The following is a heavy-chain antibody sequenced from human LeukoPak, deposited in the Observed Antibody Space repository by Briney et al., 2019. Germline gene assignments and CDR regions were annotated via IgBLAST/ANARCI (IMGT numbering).Heavy chain of an antibody. CDR1: GFTFSSYA. D-gene: IGHD4-11*01. V-gene: IGHV3-23*01. CDR2: ISGSGGST. J-gene: IGHJ2*01. Sequence: GGSLRLSCAASGFTFSSYAMSWVRQAPGKGLEWVSAISGSGGSTYYADSVKGRFTISRDNSKNTLYLQMNSLRAEDTAVYYCARVQAGLWYFDLWGRGTLVTVSS. CDR3: ARVQAGLWYFDL.